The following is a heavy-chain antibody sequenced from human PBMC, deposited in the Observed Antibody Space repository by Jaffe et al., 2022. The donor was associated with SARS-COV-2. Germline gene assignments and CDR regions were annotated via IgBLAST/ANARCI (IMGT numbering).Heavy chain of an antibody. J-gene: IGHJ4*02. CDR1: GFSFSSYA. Sequence: EVQLLESGGGLEQPGGSLRLSCAASGFSFSSYAMNWVRQAPGKGLEWVSGISGSGGTTYYADSVKARFTISRDNSKNTLYLQMNSLRVDDTAVYYCAKGSSSGWYRFDCWGQGTLVTVSS. V-gene: IGHV3-23*01. CDR3: AKGSSSGWYRFDC. CDR2: ISGSGGTT. D-gene: IGHD6-19*01.